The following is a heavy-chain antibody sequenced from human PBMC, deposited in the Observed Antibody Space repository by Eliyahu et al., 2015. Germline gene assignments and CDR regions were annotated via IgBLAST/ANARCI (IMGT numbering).Heavy chain of an antibody. CDR3: GRYNTKKVDY. J-gene: IGHJ4*02. V-gene: IGHV3-33*01. CDR2: IWYDGSQR. Sequence: QVQLVESGGAVVQPGRSLRLPXXASGFSFGSYGMHWVRLAPGKGLEWVAVIWYDGSQRYYADSVKGRFSISRDNSKNTLYLQMDNLRVEDTAVYHCGRYNTKKVDYWGQGTLVTVSS. CDR1: GFSFGSYG. D-gene: IGHD2/OR15-2a*01.